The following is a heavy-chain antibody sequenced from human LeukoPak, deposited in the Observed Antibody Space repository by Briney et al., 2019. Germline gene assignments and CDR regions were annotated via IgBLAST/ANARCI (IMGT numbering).Heavy chain of an antibody. D-gene: IGHD1-14*01. CDR3: ARVNVGDNPTLNWFDP. Sequence: PSETLSLTCTVSGGSISSYYWSWIRQPPGKGLEWIGYIYYSGSTNYNPSLKSRVTILVDTSKNQFSLKLSSVTAADTAVYYCARVNVGDNPTLNWFDPWGQGTLVTVSS. CDR2: IYYSGST. CDR1: GGSISSYY. V-gene: IGHV4-59*01. J-gene: IGHJ5*02.